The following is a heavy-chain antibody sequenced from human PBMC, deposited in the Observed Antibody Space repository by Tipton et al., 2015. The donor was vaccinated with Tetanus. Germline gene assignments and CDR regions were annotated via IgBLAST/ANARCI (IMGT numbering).Heavy chain of an antibody. CDR2: IYYSGSA. J-gene: IGHJ6*01. CDR1: GVSISSYY. Sequence: TLSLTCTVSGVSISSYYWTWIRQPPGKALEWVAHIYYSGSATYNPSVASRATVSIDMSKNQFSLRLTSATAADTAVYYCARDRITGPTGRYYAMGVWGQGTTVTVSS. V-gene: IGHV4-59*13. D-gene: IGHD1-7*01. CDR3: ARDRITGPTGRYYAMGV.